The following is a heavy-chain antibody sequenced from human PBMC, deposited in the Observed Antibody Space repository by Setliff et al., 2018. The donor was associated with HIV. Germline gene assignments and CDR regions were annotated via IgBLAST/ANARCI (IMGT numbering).Heavy chain of an antibody. CDR3: ARDAPTVYANGWFDP. D-gene: IGHD2-8*01. V-gene: IGHV4-38-2*02. CDR2: IYHSGST. J-gene: IGHJ5*02. Sequence: LSLTCAVSGYSISSGFYWGWIRQPPGKGLEWIGSIYHSGSTYYNPSLRGRVTISVDTSKNQFSLKLSSVTAADTAVYYCARDAPTVYANGWFDPWGQGTLVTVSS. CDR1: GYSISSGFY.